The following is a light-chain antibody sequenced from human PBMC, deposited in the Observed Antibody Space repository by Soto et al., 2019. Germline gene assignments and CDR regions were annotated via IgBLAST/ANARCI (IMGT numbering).Light chain of an antibody. V-gene: IGKV3-20*01. CDR1: QSVSSSY. Sequence: EIVLTQSPGTLSFSPGERATLSCRASQSVSSSYLAWYQQKPGQAPRLLIYDASSRATGIPDRFSGSGSGTDFTLTISRLEPEDFAVYYCQQYGSSPLTFGPGTKVDIK. J-gene: IGKJ3*01. CDR3: QQYGSSPLT. CDR2: DAS.